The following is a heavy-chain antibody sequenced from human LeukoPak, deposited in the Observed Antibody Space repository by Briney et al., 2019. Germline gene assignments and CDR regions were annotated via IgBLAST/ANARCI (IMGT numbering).Heavy chain of an antibody. V-gene: IGHV3-23*01. CDR1: GFSFNNYA. CDR3: AKDKNDSGDYSSMDV. Sequence: GGSLRLSCAASGFSFNNYAMSWVRQAPGKGLEWVSAISTTGGSTYYADSAKGRFTVSRDNSKNTLSLQMDSLRVEDTALYYCAKDKNDSGDYSSMDVWGKGTTVTVSS. CDR2: ISTTGGST. J-gene: IGHJ6*03. D-gene: IGHD4-17*01.